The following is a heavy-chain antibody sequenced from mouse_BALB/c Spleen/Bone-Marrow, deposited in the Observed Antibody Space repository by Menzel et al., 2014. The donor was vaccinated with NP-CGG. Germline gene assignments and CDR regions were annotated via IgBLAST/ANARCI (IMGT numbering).Heavy chain of an antibody. Sequence: QVQLQQSGAELARPGASVKMSCKASGYTFTSYTMHWVKQRPGQGLEWIGYINPSSGYTNYNQKFKDKATLTADKSSSTAYMRLSSLTSEGSAVYYCARERNWDSFAYWGQGTLVTVSA. V-gene: IGHV1-4*01. CDR3: ARERNWDSFAY. CDR1: GYTFTSYT. CDR2: INPSSGYT. J-gene: IGHJ3*01. D-gene: IGHD4-1*01.